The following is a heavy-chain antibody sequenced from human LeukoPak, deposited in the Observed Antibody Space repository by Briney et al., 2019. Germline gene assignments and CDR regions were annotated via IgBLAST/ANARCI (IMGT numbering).Heavy chain of an antibody. CDR1: GASIRSGDYY. D-gene: IGHD2-21*02. CDR2: IYDSGST. J-gene: IGHJ4*02. CDR3: ASTYCGGDCYSQTPHFDY. V-gene: IGHV4-30-4*01. Sequence: SETLSLTCTVSGASIRSGDYYWSWIRQPPGKGLEWIGYIYDSGSTYYNPSLKSRVTISVDTSKNQFSLKLSSVTAADTAVYYCASTYCGGDCYSQTPHFDYWGQGTLVTVSS.